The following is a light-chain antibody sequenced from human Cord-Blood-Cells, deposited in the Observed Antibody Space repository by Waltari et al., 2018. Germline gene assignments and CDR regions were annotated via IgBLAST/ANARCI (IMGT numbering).Light chain of an antibody. Sequence: QSALTQPASVSGSPGQSITISCTGTSSDVGGYNYVSWYQQHPGKAPKLMSYDVSNRPSGVSNRFSGSKSGNTASLTISGLQAEDEADYYCSSYTSSSTLGGVFGTGTKVTVL. CDR1: SSDVGGYNY. J-gene: IGLJ1*01. V-gene: IGLV2-14*03. CDR2: DVS. CDR3: SSYTSSSTLGGV.